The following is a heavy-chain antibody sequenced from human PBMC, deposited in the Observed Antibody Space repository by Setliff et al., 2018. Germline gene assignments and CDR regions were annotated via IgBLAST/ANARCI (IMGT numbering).Heavy chain of an antibody. CDR1: GYSFSDYY. CDR3: ARVRTATSGAAAGIGRLIDY. D-gene: IGHD6-13*01. CDR2: INPKSGDI. J-gene: IGHJ4*02. V-gene: IGHV1-2*02. Sequence: ASVKVSCKAFGYSFSDYYLHWVRQPRGQGLEWMGWINPKSGDIKYAQKFQGRVTMTRDTSISTAYMELSSLTSDDTAVYYCARVRTATSGAAAGIGRLIDYWGQGTLVTVSS.